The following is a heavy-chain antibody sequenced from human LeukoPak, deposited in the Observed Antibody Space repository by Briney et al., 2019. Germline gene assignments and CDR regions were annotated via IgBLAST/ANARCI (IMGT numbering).Heavy chain of an antibody. D-gene: IGHD3-10*01. V-gene: IGHV3-23*01. J-gene: IGHJ4*02. Sequence: GGSLRLSCAASGFTFSSYAMSWVRQAPGKGLEWVSSISDSGGRTYHADSVKGRFTISRDNSKNTLFLQMNSLRAEDTAVYYCAKNIGGLDYWGQGTLVTVSS. CDR2: ISDSGGRT. CDR1: GFTFSSYA. CDR3: AKNIGGLDY.